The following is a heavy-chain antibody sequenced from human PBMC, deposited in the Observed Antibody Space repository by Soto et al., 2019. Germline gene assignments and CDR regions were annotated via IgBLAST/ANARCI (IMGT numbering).Heavy chain of an antibody. CDR3: ARSINWPDWFDP. D-gene: IGHD1-1*01. CDR1: GFSVSSNY. V-gene: IGHV3-53*01. J-gene: IGHJ5*02. CDR2: IYTGGST. Sequence: GGSLRLSCAASGFSVSSNYMSWVRQAPGKGLEWVSVIYTGGSTYYADSVKGRFTISRDNSKNTLYLQMNSLRVDDTAVYYCARSINWPDWFDPWGQGILVTVSS.